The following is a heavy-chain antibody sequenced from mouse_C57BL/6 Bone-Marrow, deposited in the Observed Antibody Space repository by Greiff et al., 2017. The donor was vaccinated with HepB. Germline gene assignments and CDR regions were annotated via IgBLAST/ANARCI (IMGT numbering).Heavy chain of an antibody. CDR1: GFTFSSYT. J-gene: IGHJ4*01. D-gene: IGHD1-1*01. Sequence: VQGVESGGGLVKPGGSLKLSCAASGFTFSSYTMSWVRQTPEKRLEWVATISGGGGNTYYPDSVKGRFTISRDNAKNTLYLQMSSLRSEDTALYYCARRALHYYGSRRAMDYWGQGTSVTVSS. CDR2: ISGGGGNT. CDR3: ARRALHYYGSRRAMDY. V-gene: IGHV5-9*04.